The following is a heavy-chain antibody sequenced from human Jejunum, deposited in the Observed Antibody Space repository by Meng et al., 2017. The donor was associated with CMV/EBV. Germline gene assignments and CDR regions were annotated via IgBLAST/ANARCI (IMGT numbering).Heavy chain of an antibody. CDR3: ARWHSSGWYFFDP. Sequence: SGGLCNANAYHWGWIRHPPGTCLGWIGFMYFTGSAQYNPSLNSRVAMSLGASKSQFSLTLNSVIAADTAVYYCARWHSSGWYFFDPWGQGALVTVSS. J-gene: IGHJ5*02. D-gene: IGHD6-19*01. V-gene: IGHV4-39*07. CDR1: GGLCNANAYH. CDR2: MYFTGSA.